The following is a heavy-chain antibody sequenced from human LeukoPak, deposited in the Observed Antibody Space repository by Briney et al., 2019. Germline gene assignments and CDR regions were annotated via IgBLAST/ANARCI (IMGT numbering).Heavy chain of an antibody. V-gene: IGHV6-1*01. J-gene: IGHJ5*02. CDR2: TYYRSTWYN. D-gene: IGHD2-2*01. CDR3: ARRLTQYDCFDP. CDR1: GDSVSSNSVT. Sequence: SQTLSLTCAISGDSVSSNSVTWNWIRQSPSRGLEWLGRTYYRSTWYNDYAVSVRGRITVNPDTSKNQFSLHLNSVTLEDTAVYYCARRLTQYDCFDPWGQGILVTVSS.